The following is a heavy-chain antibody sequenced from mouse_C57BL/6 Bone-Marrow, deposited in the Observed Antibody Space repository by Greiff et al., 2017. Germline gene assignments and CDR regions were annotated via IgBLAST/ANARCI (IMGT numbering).Heavy chain of an antibody. V-gene: IGHV1-42*01. J-gene: IGHJ1*03. CDR1: GYSFTGYY. CDR2: INPSTGGT. Sequence: VQLQQSGPELVKPGASVKISCKASGYSFTGYYMNWVKQSPEKSLEWIGEINPSTGGTTYNQKFKAKATLTVDKSSSTAYMQLKSLTSEDSAVYYCARCLYGSSYWYFDVWGTGTTVTVSS. D-gene: IGHD1-1*01. CDR3: ARCLYGSSYWYFDV.